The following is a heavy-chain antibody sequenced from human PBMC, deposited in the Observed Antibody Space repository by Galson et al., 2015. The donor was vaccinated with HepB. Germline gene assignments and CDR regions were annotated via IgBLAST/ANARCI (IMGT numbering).Heavy chain of an antibody. J-gene: IGHJ1*01. CDR2: INPNSGGT. CDR3: ARGGLLWFGDPGAEYFQH. V-gene: IGHV1-2*04. D-gene: IGHD3-10*01. CDR1: GYTFTGYY. Sequence: SVKVSCKASGYTFTGYYMHWVRQAPGQGLEWMGWINPNSGGTNYAQKFQGWVTMTRDTSISTAYMELSRLRSDDTAVYYCARGGLLWFGDPGAEYFQHWGQGTLVTVSS.